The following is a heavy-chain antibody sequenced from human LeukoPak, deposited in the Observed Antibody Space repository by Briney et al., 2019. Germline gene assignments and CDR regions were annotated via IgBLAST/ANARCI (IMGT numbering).Heavy chain of an antibody. CDR3: ARDREATLDY. Sequence: GGSLRLSCAASGFSFSDYYMSWIRQAPGKGLEWVSYISSSDSAINCADSVKGRFIISRDNAKNSLYLQMNSLRAEDTAVYYCARDREATLDYWGQGTLVTVSS. CDR1: GFSFSDYY. D-gene: IGHD2-15*01. V-gene: IGHV3-11*01. CDR2: ISSSDSAI. J-gene: IGHJ4*02.